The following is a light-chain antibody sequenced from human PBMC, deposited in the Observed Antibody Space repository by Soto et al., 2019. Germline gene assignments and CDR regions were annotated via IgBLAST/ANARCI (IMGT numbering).Light chain of an antibody. CDR3: QQYGSSPSIT. CDR1: QSVSSSY. Sequence: EIVLTQSPGTLSLSPGEIATLSFSASQSVSSSYLAWYQQKPGQAPRLLIYGASSRATGIPDGFSGSGSGTDFTLTISRLEPEDFAVYYCQQYGSSPSITFGQGTRLEIK. CDR2: GAS. V-gene: IGKV3-20*01. J-gene: IGKJ5*01.